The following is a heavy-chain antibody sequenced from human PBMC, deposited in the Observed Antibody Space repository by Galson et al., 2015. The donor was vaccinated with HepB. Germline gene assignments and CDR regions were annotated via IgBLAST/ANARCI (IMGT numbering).Heavy chain of an antibody. CDR3: AKGPSYYDSSGYYC. D-gene: IGHD3-22*01. CDR2: ISWNSGSI. CDR1: GFTFDDYA. V-gene: IGHV3-9*01. J-gene: IGHJ4*02. Sequence: SLRLSCAASGFTFDDYAMHWVRQAPGKGLEWVSGISWNSGSIGYADSVKGRFTISRDNAKNSLYLQMNSLRAEDTALYYCAKGPSYYDSSGYYCWGQGTLVTVSS.